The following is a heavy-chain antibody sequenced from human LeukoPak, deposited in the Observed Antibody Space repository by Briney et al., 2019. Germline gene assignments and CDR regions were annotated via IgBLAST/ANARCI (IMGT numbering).Heavy chain of an antibody. CDR1: GLSIRNFW. CDR3: VTDGDKWNDFEY. CDR2: IDKDGNEI. J-gene: IGHJ4*02. V-gene: IGHV3-7*01. Sequence: PGGSLRPSCAASGLSIRNFWMHWVRQAPGKGLEWVAIIDKDGNEIKYVDSVKGRFTLSRDNAKNSVYLQMNSLTTEDTALYYCVTDGDKWNDFEYWGQGTLVTVSS. D-gene: IGHD1-1*01.